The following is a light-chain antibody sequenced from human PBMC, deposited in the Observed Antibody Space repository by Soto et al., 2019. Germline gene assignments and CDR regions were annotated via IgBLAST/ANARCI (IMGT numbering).Light chain of an antibody. Sequence: IELTQSPSSLSASVGDRVTVTCRSSQNINIYLNWYQQKPGKAPKLLIFESSNLQSGVPSRFSGSGSRRDFTLTISSLQREDFATYFCQQTSTAPFTFGPGTKV. J-gene: IGKJ3*01. CDR1: QNINIY. CDR2: ESS. V-gene: IGKV1-39*01. CDR3: QQTSTAPFT.